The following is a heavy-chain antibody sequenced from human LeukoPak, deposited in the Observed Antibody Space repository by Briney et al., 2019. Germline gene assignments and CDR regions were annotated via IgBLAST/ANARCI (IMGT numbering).Heavy chain of an antibody. CDR3: ALRAVVSARTFDY. D-gene: IGHD2-2*01. CDR2: INHSGST. CDR1: GGSFSGYY. J-gene: IGHJ4*02. Sequence: PSETLSLTCAVYGGSFSGYYWSWIRQPPGKGLEWIGEINHSGSTNYNPSLKSRVTIPVDTSKNQFSLKLSSVTAADTAVYYCALRAVVSARTFDYWGQGTLVTVSS. V-gene: IGHV4-34*01.